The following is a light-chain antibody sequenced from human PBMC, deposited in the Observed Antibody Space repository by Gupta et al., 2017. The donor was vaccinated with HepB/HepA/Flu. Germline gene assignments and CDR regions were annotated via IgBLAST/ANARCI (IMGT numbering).Light chain of an antibody. CDR2: DVT. V-gene: IGLV2-23*02. Sequence: QSALTQPASVSGSPGQSITISCTGNSNDVGSYDLVSWYQHHRGKAPKLMIYDVTKRPSGVSNRFSGSKSGNTASLTISGLQAEDEADYYCCSYAGSGTFYVFGTGTKVTVL. J-gene: IGLJ1*01. CDR1: SNDVGSYDL. CDR3: CSYAGSGTFYV.